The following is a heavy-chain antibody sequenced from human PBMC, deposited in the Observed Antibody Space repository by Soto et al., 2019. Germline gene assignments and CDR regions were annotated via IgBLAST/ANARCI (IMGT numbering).Heavy chain of an antibody. D-gene: IGHD5-12*01. CDR3: ARESGGATATLEYYYSDMDV. CDR2: INPNGGVT. J-gene: IGHJ6*03. CDR1: GDSFNDYY. Sequence: QVQLVQSGAEVRKPGASVTVSCRSSGDSFNDYYIHWVRQAPGQGFEWMGWINPNGGVTKYAQKFQGWVSMTRDTSIRTVYMQLSRLRSDDTAVYYCARESGGATATLEYYYSDMDVWGTGTTVTVSS. V-gene: IGHV1-2*04.